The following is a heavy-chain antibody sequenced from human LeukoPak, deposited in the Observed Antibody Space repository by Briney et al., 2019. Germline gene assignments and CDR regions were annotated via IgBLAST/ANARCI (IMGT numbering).Heavy chain of an antibody. V-gene: IGHV4-39*01. D-gene: IGHD1-14*01. Sequence: PSETLSLTCTVSGGSISSYYWGWIRQPPGKGLEWIGSIYYGGSTYYNPSLKGRVTISVDTSRNQFALRLSSVTAADTAVYYCARTKLNHGYYYYYYMDVWGKGTTVTVSS. CDR3: ARTKLNHGYYYYYYMDV. CDR1: GGSISSYY. CDR2: IYYGGST. J-gene: IGHJ6*03.